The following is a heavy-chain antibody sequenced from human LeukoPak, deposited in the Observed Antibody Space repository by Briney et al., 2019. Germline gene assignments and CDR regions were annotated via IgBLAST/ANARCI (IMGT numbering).Heavy chain of an antibody. CDR3: ARDSYSGYDFGY. CDR2: IIPIFGTA. J-gene: IGHJ4*02. Sequence: ASVKVCCKASGATFSSYAISWVRQAPGQGLEWMGGIIPIFGTANYAQKFPGRVTITADKSTSTAYMELSSLRSEDTAVYYCARDSYSGYDFGYWGQGTLVTVSS. V-gene: IGHV1-69*06. CDR1: GATFSSYA. D-gene: IGHD5-12*01.